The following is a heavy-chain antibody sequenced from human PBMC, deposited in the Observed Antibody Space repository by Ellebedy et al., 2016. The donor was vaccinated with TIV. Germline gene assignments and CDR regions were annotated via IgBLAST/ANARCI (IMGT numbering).Heavy chain of an antibody. J-gene: IGHJ1*01. CDR3: ARHKVGATMSHPFEYFQH. V-gene: IGHV4-34*01. CDR1: GGSFSGYY. D-gene: IGHD1-26*01. Sequence: SQTLSLTCAVYGGSFSGYYWSWIRQPPGKGLEWIGEINHSGSTNYNPSLKSRVTISVDTSKNQFSLKLSSVTAADTAVYYCARHKVGATMSHPFEYFQHWGQGTLVTVSS. CDR2: INHSGST.